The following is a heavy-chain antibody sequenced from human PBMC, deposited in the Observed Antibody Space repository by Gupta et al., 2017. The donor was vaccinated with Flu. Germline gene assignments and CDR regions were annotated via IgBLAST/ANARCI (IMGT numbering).Heavy chain of an antibody. J-gene: IGHJ6*02. CDR2: ISYDANNK. CDR3: RRGRLYHYDLWGAYVDGMDV. Sequence: YGMTWVSLAAGEGVEAVSRISYDANNKFSVESVRGRFNISRDNSKNTLYLQMNSLRAEDTAVYDWRRGRLYHYDLWGAYVDGMDVGGQGTTVTVSS. V-gene: IGHV3-30*03. D-gene: IGHD3-3*01. CDR1: YG.